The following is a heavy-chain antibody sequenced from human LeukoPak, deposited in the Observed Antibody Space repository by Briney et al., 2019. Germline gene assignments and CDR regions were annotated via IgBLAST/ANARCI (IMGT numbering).Heavy chain of an antibody. CDR2: ISWNSGSI. Sequence: GGSLRLSCAASGFTFDDYAMHWVRQAPGKGLEWVSGISWNSGSIGYADSVKGRFTISRDNAKNSLYLQMNSLRAEDTALYYCAKDIWSYDSRGPSDYWGQGTLVTVSS. J-gene: IGHJ4*02. CDR3: AKDIWSYDSRGPSDY. D-gene: IGHD3-22*01. CDR1: GFTFDDYA. V-gene: IGHV3-9*01.